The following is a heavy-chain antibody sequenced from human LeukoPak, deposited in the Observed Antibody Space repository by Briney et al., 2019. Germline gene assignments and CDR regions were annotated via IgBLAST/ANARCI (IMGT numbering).Heavy chain of an antibody. CDR1: GFTFSDHY. Sequence: GGSLRLSCAASGFTFSDHYMDWVRQAPGKGLEWVGRIRHKAKSYTTEYAASVKGKFTISRDDSKNSLYLQMNSLKTEDTAVYYCARVGDYYDSNGYTVDAFDIWGQGTMVTVSS. J-gene: IGHJ3*02. CDR3: ARVGDYYDSNGYTVDAFDI. V-gene: IGHV3-72*01. D-gene: IGHD3-22*01. CDR2: IRHKAKSYTT.